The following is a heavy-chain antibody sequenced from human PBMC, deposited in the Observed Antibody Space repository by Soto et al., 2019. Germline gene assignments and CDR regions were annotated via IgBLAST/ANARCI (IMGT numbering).Heavy chain of an antibody. CDR3: ARGTSSSSSWDCYLDL. CDR1: GGSISSGGYS. J-gene: IGHJ2*01. CDR2: IYHSGST. D-gene: IGHD6-6*01. Sequence: QLQLQESGSGLVKPSQTLSLTCAVSGGSISSGGYSWSWIRQPPGKGLEWIGYIYHSGSTYYNPYLNSRVTISVDRSKHQFSLKLSSVTAADTAVYYCARGTSSSSSWDCYLDLWGRGTLVTVSS. V-gene: IGHV4-30-2*01.